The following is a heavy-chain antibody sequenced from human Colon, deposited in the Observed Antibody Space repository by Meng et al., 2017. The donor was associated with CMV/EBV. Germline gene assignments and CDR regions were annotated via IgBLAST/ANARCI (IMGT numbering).Heavy chain of an antibody. Sequence: GESLRLSCAASGFNFSDYYMSWIRQAPGKGLDWISYITNSGITTYYADSVRDRFTISRDNAKNSLYLQMNSLRADDTAVYYCARGGEMNHDYWGQGTLVTVSS. D-gene: IGHD1-14*01. CDR3: ARGGEMNHDY. CDR1: GFNFSDYY. J-gene: IGHJ4*02. CDR2: ITNSGITT. V-gene: IGHV3-11*01.